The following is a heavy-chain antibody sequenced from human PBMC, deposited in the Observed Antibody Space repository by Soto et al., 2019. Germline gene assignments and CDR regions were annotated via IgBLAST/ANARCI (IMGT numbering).Heavy chain of an antibody. Sequence: GGSLRLSCAASGFTFSSYAMPWVRQAPGKGLEWVAVISYDGSNKYYADSVKGRFTISRDNSKNTLYLQMNSLRAEDTAVYYCARDHFTISGVVMNNYGMDVWGHGTTVTVSS. CDR3: ARDHFTISGVVMNNYGMDV. J-gene: IGHJ6*02. D-gene: IGHD3-3*01. V-gene: IGHV3-30-3*01. CDR2: ISYDGSNK. CDR1: GFTFSSYA.